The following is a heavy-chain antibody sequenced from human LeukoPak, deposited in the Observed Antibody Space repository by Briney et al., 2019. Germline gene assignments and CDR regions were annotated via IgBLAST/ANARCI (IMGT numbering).Heavy chain of an antibody. Sequence: GASVKVSCKASGYTFTGYYIHWVRQAPGQGLEWMGWINPNSGGTNYAQKFQGRVTMTRDTSISTAYMELRRLTSDDTAVYFCARDMNNDILTGSKDVFDIWGQGTMVTVSS. CDR2: INPNSGGT. CDR1: GYTFTGYY. CDR3: ARDMNNDILTGSKDVFDI. J-gene: IGHJ3*02. D-gene: IGHD3-9*01. V-gene: IGHV1-2*02.